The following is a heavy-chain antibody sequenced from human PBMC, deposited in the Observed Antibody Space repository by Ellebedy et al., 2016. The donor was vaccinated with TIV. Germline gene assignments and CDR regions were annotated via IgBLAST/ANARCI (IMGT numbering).Heavy chain of an antibody. D-gene: IGHD1-26*01. CDR1: GFIFSNDA. CDR2: ISGSGDSA. Sequence: GESLKISCAASGFIFSNDAMTWVRQAPGKRLECVSGISGSGDSAFYADSVKGRVPISRDNSKNTLYLQVNSLRAEDTAIYYCAKDQVGVVADAFDIWGQGTKVTVSS. CDR3: AKDQVGVVADAFDI. J-gene: IGHJ3*02. V-gene: IGHV3-23*01.